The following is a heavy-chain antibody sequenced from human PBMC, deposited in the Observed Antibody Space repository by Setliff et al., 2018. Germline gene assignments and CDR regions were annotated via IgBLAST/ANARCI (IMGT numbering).Heavy chain of an antibody. J-gene: IGHJ4*02. CDR1: GGSFSGYY. D-gene: IGHD6-19*01. CDR3: ARGYGYSSGWYRVYFDY. V-gene: IGHV4-34*01. CDR2: INHGGST. Sequence: PSETLSLTCAVYGGSFSGYYWSWIRQPPGKGLEWIGEINHGGSTNYNPSLKSRVTISVDTSKNQFSLKLSSVTAADTAVFYRARGYGYSSGWYRVYFDYWGQGTLVTVSS.